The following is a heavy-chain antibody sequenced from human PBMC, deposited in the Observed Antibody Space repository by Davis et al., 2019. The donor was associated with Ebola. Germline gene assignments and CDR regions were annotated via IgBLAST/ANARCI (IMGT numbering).Heavy chain of an antibody. D-gene: IGHD4-23*01. Sequence: AASVKVSCKASGYTFTGYYMHWVRQAPGQGLEWMGWINPSGGSTSYAQKFQGRVTMTRDTSTSTVYMELRSLRSDDTAVYYFARVNYGGNSAYYYYYGMDVWGQGTTVTVSS. V-gene: IGHV1-46*01. J-gene: IGHJ6*02. CDR1: GYTFTGYY. CDR2: INPSGGST. CDR3: ARVNYGGNSAYYYYYGMDV.